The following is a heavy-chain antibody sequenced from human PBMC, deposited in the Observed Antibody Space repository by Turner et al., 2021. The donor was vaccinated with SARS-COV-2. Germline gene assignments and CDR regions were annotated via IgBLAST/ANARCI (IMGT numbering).Heavy chain of an antibody. D-gene: IGHD2-21*02. J-gene: IGHJ4*02. CDR3: ATGYAYCGADCSIDY. CDR1: GYTLIELS. CDR2: CDPEDGET. V-gene: IGHV1-24*01. Sequence: QVQRVQSGAEVKKPWASVKVSCKVSGYTLIELSMHCVRQAPGKGLEWMGGCDPEDGETIYAQKFQGRVTMTEDTSTDTAYMELSSLRSEDTAVYYCATGYAYCGADCSIDYWGQGTLVTVSS.